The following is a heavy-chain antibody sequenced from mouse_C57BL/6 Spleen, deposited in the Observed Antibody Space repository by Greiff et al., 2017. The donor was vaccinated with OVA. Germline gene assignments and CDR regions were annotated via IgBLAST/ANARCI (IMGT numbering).Heavy chain of an antibody. CDR2: ISSGSSTI. CDR1: GFTFSDYG. V-gene: IGHV5-17*01. J-gene: IGHJ2*01. D-gene: IGHD2-1*01. CDR3: ARHLLSYFDY. Sequence: EVKLMESGGGLVKPGGSLKLSCAASGFTFSDYGMHWVRQAPEKGLEWVAYISSGSSTIYYADTVKGRFTISRDNAKNTLFLQMTSLRSEDTAMYYCARHLLSYFDYWGQGTTLTVSS.